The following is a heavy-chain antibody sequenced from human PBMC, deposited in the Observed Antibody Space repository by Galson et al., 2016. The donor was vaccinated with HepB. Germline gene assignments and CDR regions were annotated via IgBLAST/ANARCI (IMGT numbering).Heavy chain of an antibody. CDR1: GYTFSAYL. J-gene: IGHJ6*02. CDR2: INPTHGGT. V-gene: IGHV1-2*02. CDR3: ARVDILATPEEYYGMDV. Sequence: SVKVSCKASGYTFSAYLMHWVRRAPGQGLEWMGWINPTHGGTNYALKFQGRVTMTRDTSISTAYMELSYLRSDDTAVYYCARVDILATPEEYYGMDVWGQGTTVTVSS. D-gene: IGHD2-8*02.